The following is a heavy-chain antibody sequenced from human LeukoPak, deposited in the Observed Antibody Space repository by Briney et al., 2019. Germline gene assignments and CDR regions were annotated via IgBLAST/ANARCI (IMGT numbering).Heavy chain of an antibody. V-gene: IGHV3-66*01. CDR1: GFTVGSNY. D-gene: IGHD3-22*01. J-gene: IGHJ3*02. Sequence: PGGSLTLSCAASGFTVGSNYMSWVRQAPGQGLVWVSVIRSGGTTSYADSVKGRFTISRDNSKNTLYLQMNSLRAEDTAVYYCAREGHCDSSGYNDALDIWGQGTMVTVSS. CDR3: AREGHCDSSGYNDALDI. CDR2: IRSGGTT.